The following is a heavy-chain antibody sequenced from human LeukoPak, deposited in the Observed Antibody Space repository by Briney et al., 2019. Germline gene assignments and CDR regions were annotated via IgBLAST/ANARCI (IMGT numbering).Heavy chain of an antibody. CDR1: GFSFSRYS. CDR3: ARDGATFSGYDWYYYMDV. D-gene: IGHD5-12*01. J-gene: IGHJ6*03. V-gene: IGHV3-48*01. Sequence: GGSLRLSCAASGFSFSRYSMNWVRQAPGKGLEWISYISTSSSTKYYADSVKGRFTISRDNAQKSLYLQMNSLRAEDTATYYCARDGATFSGYDWYYYMDVWGKGTRSPSP. CDR2: ISTSSSTK.